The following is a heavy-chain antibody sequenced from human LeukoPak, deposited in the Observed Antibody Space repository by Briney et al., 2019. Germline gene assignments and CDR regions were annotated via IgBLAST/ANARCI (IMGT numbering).Heavy chain of an antibody. J-gene: IGHJ4*02. CDR3: ARSGIAAAGTSDY. Sequence: GGSLRLSCAASGFTFSSYAMHWVRQAPGKGPEWVAVISYDGSNKYYADSVKGRFTISRDNSKNTLYLQMNSLRAEDTAVYYCARSGIAAAGTSDYWGQGTLVTVSS. CDR2: ISYDGSNK. D-gene: IGHD6-13*01. CDR1: GFTFSSYA. V-gene: IGHV3-30-3*01.